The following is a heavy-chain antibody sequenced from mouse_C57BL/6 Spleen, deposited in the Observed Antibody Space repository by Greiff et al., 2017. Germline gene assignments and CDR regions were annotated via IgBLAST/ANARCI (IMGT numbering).Heavy chain of an antibody. V-gene: IGHV1-81*01. J-gene: IGHJ4*01. CDR1: GYTFTSYG. CDR2: IYPRSGNT. CDR3: VYGSSYSYAMDY. Sequence: VQLQQSGAELARPGASVKLSCKASGYTFTSYGISWVKQRTGQGLEWIGEIYPRSGNTYYNEKFKGKATLTADKSSSTADMELRSLTSEDSAVYFCVYGSSYSYAMDYWGQGTSVTVSS. D-gene: IGHD1-1*01.